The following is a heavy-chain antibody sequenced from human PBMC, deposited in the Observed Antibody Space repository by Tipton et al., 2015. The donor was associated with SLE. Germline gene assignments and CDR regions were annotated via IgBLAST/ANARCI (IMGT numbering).Heavy chain of an antibody. CDR1: GFTFSNYW. CDR2: IKPEGSET. D-gene: IGHD3-10*01. J-gene: IGHJ3*01. CDR3: ARGDYYSGSYHDAFDV. Sequence: GSLRLSCAASGFTFSNYWMSWVRQAPGKGLEWVANIKPEGSETYYVDSVKGRFTISRDNAKNSLYLQMNSLRAEDTAVYYCARGDYYSGSYHDAFDVWGQGTVVTVSS. V-gene: IGHV3-7*01.